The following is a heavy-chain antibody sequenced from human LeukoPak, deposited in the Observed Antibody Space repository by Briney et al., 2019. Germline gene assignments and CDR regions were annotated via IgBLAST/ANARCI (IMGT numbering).Heavy chain of an antibody. J-gene: IGHJ4*02. Sequence: SVKVSCKASGGTFSSYAISWVRQAPGQGLEWMGRIIPILGIANYAQKFQGRVTITADKSTSTAYMELSSLRSEDTAVYYCAREGTMVRGVIITPLDYWGQGTLVTVSS. CDR2: IIPILGIA. CDR3: AREGTMVRGVIITPLDY. D-gene: IGHD3-10*01. CDR1: GGTFSSYA. V-gene: IGHV1-69*04.